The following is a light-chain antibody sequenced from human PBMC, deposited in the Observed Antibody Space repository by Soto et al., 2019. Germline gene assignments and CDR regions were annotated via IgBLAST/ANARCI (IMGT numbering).Light chain of an antibody. CDR2: WTS. Sequence: DIVMTQSPDSLAVSLGERATINCKYSQSVLYSSNNKNCVAWYQQRPGQPPKLLIYWTSIRESGVPDRFSGSGSGTDFTLTISSLQAEDVAVYFCQQYYSPPLTFGGGTKGEIK. CDR1: QSVLYSSNNKNC. V-gene: IGKV4-1*01. CDR3: QQYYSPPLT. J-gene: IGKJ4*01.